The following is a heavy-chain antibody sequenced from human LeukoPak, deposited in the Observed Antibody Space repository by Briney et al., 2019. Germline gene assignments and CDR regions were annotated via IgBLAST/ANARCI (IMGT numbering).Heavy chain of an antibody. D-gene: IGHD5-12*01. Sequence: GGSLRLSCAASGFTFSSYAMSWVRQAPGKGLKWVSAISGSGGSTYYADSVKGRFTISRDNSKNTLYLQMNSLRAEDTAVYYCAKDRTASGYALYYYYGMDVWAKGPRSPSP. V-gene: IGHV3-23*01. CDR2: ISGSGGST. CDR3: AKDRTASGYALYYYYGMDV. CDR1: GFTFSSYA. J-gene: IGHJ6*02.